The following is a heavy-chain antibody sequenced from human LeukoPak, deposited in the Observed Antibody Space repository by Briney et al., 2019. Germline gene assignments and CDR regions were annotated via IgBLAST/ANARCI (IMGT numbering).Heavy chain of an antibody. J-gene: IGHJ4*02. CDR2: ISWNSGSI. CDR1: GFTFDDYA. D-gene: IGHD6-13*01. CDR3: AKDSSSSWYGGGFAY. V-gene: IGHV3-9*01. Sequence: GGSLRLSCAAPGFTFDDYAMHWVRQAPGKGLEWVSGISWNSGSIGYADSVKGRFTISRDNAKNSLYLQMNSLRAEDTALYYCAKDSSSSWYGGGFAYWGQGTLVTVSS.